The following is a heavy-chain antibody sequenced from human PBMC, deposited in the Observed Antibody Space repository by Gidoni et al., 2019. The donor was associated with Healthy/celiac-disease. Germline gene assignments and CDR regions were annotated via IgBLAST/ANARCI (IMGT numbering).Heavy chain of an antibody. V-gene: IGHV1-69*01. CDR1: DGTFRSYA. Sequence: QVQLVQSGAEVKQPGSSVKVSCKASDGTFRSYAISWVRQAPGQGLEWMGGIIPIFGTANYAQKFQGRVTITADESTSTAYMELSSLRSEDTAVYYCARVRYYGDYVLYYFDYWGQGTLVTVSS. CDR2: IIPIFGTA. CDR3: ARVRYYGDYVLYYFDY. J-gene: IGHJ4*02. D-gene: IGHD4-17*01.